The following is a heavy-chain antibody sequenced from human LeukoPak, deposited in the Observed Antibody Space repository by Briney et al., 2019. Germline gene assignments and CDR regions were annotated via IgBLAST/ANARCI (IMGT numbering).Heavy chain of an antibody. Sequence: ASVKVSCKASGYTFTGYYMHWVRQAPGQGLEWMGWINPNSGGTNYAQKFQGRVTMTRDMSTSTVYMELSSLRSEDTAVYYCARSQQLVGYYYYYMDVWGKGTTVTVSS. D-gene: IGHD6-6*01. CDR3: ARSQQLVGYYYYYMDV. J-gene: IGHJ6*03. V-gene: IGHV1-2*02. CDR1: GYTFTGYY. CDR2: INPNSGGT.